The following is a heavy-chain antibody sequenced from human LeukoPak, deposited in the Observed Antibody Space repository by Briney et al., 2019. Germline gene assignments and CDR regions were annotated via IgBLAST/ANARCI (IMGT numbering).Heavy chain of an antibody. D-gene: IGHD1-14*01. CDR3: ARGGSRVTTAGTMDV. V-gene: IGHV3-7*03. J-gene: IGHJ6*04. CDR1: GIRFSSYW. Sequence: PGGSLRLACAVSGIRFSSYWMNWVRQSPGKGLEWVANIKQDGNEKYYVDSVKGRFTISRDNANNLLYLEMNSLRAEDTAIYYCARGGSRVTTAGTMDVWGLGTTVTVFS. CDR2: IKQDGNEK.